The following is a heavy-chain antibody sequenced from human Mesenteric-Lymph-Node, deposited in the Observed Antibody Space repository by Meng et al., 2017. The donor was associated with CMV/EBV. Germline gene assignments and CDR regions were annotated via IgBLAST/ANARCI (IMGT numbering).Heavy chain of an antibody. Sequence: GESLKISCKASGYSFTTHWIGWVRQLPGKGLEWMGIIDPSDSDTRYGPSFEGRITISADKSMNTAYVQWDSLRASDTAMYYCARPIAGRYFDYWGQGTLVTVSS. CDR2: IDPSDSDT. D-gene: IGHD6-6*01. J-gene: IGHJ4*02. CDR1: GYSFTTHW. CDR3: ARPIAGRYFDY. V-gene: IGHV5-51*01.